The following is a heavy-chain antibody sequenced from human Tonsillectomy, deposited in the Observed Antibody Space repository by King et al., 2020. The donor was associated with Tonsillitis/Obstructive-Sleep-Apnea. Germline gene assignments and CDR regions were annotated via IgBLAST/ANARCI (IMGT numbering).Heavy chain of an antibody. CDR2: ASINVGTT. CDR3: VKKGPVGDGGNYYYDS. V-gene: IGHV3-64D*06. J-gene: IGHJ4*02. Sequence: VQLVESGGGLVQPGGSLTLSCSASGFTFSSYVMYLVRQAPGKGLEDVSAASINVGTTYYADSVKGRFAISRDNSKNTLYLQMSSLRVEDTAVYYCVKKGPVGDGGNYYYDSWGQGTLVTVSS. D-gene: IGHD2-21*01. CDR1: GFTFSSYV.